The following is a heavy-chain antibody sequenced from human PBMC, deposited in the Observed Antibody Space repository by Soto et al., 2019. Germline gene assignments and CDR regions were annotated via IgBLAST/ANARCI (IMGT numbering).Heavy chain of an antibody. CDR3: ARGPGGPDGPGDY. V-gene: IGHV1-3*01. CDR2: INAGNGNT. CDR1: GDSYTSYA. J-gene: IGHJ4*02. D-gene: IGHD2-15*01. Sequence: GTSVKVSCEASGDSYTSYAMHWVRQAPGQRLEWMGWINAGNGNTKYSQKFQGRVTITRDTSASTAYMELSSLRSEDTAVYYCARGPGGPDGPGDYWGQGTLVTVSS.